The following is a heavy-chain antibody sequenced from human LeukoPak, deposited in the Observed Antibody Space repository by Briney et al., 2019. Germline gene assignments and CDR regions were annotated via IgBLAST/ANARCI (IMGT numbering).Heavy chain of an antibody. J-gene: IGHJ6*03. CDR3: VPPKPSPPHYNMDV. Sequence: GGSLRLSCAASGFTFSSYEMNWVRQAPGKGLEWVSYISESGTSTYYTNSVKGRFTISRDNAKNSLYLQMNSLTAEDTALYYCVPPKPSPPHYNMDVWGKGTTVTVSS. V-gene: IGHV3-48*03. CDR2: ISESGTST. CDR1: GFTFSSYE.